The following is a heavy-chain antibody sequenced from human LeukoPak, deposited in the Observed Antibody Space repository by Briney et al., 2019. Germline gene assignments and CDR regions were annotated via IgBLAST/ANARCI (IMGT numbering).Heavy chain of an antibody. V-gene: IGHV3-30-3*01. CDR3: ARGPYGSYYY. D-gene: IGHD1-26*01. CDR2: ISYDGSNK. Sequence: PGGSLRLSCAASGFTFSSYAMHWVRQAPGKGLEWVAVISYDGSNKYYADSVKGRFTISRDNSKNTLYLQMNGLRAEDTAVYYCARGPYGSYYYWGQGTLVTVSS. CDR1: GFTFSSYA. J-gene: IGHJ4*02.